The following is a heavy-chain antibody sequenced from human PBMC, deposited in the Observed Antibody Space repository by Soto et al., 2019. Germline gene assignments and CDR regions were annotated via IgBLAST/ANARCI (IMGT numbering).Heavy chain of an antibody. Sequence: QVQLVQSGAELKKPGSSVRVSCKISGDSFSSYAISWVRQAPGEGREWVGGIIPIFETANYAQNFQGRVTITAVESTPTAYMEVTRLRPEDTAIFYCAASDSSSWQHDYWGQGTLITVSS. CDR3: AASDSSSWQHDY. V-gene: IGHV1-69*01. J-gene: IGHJ4*02. CDR1: GDSFSSYA. CDR2: IIPIFETA. D-gene: IGHD6-13*01.